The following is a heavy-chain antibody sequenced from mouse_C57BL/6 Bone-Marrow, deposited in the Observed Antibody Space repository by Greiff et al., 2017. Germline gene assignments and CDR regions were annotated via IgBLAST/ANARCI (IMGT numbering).Heavy chain of an antibody. CDR2: ISDGGSYT. J-gene: IGHJ3*01. CDR3: ARDDGYSPRFAY. CDR1: GFTFSSYA. V-gene: IGHV5-4*01. D-gene: IGHD2-3*01. Sequence: DVKLVESGGGLVKPGGSLKLSCAASGFTFSSYAMSWVRQTPEKRLEWVATISDGGSYTYYPDNVKGRFTISRDNAKNNLYLQMSHLKSEDTAMYYCARDDGYSPRFAYWGQGTLVTVSA.